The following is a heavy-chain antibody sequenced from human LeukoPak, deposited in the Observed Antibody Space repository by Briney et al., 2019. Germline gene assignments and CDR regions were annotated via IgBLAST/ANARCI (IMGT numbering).Heavy chain of an antibody. D-gene: IGHD6-19*01. CDR1: GFTFSIYA. CDR3: ARGVRAVAGTSWPN. V-gene: IGHV3-23*01. J-gene: IGHJ4*02. CDR2: ISGRGEHT. Sequence: GGSPRLSCAASGFTFSIYAMNWVRQAPGKGLEWVSVISGRGEHTYYADSVKGRFTISRDNSNNTLYLQMNSLRAEDAAVYYCARGVRAVAGTSWPNWGQGTLVTVSS.